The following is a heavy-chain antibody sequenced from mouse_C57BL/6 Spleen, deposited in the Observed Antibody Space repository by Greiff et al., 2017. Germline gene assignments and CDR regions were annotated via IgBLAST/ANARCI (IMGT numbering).Heavy chain of an antibody. CDR1: GYTFTSYW. CDR3: AREGNYYGSSSAY. Sequence: VQLQQPGAELVKPGASVKLSCKASGYTFTSYWMHWVKQRPGQGLGWIGMIHPNSGSTNYNEKFKSKDTLTVDKSSSTAYMQLSSLTSEDSAVYYCAREGNYYGSSSAYWGQGTLVTVSA. D-gene: IGHD1-1*01. CDR2: IHPNSGST. J-gene: IGHJ3*01. V-gene: IGHV1-64*01.